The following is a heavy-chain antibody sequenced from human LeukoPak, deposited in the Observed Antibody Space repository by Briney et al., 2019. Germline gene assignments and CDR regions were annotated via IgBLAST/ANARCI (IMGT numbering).Heavy chain of an antibody. CDR2: IRYDGSNK. J-gene: IGHJ4*02. CDR1: GFTFSSYG. Sequence: GGSLRLSCAASGFTFSSYGMKWVRQAPGKGLEWVALIRYDGSNKYYADSVKGRFTIPRDNSKNTLYLQMNSLRAEDTAVYYCAKERHPYGSGSYAYDYWGQGTLVTVSS. V-gene: IGHV3-30*02. CDR3: AKERHPYGSGSYAYDY. D-gene: IGHD3-10*01.